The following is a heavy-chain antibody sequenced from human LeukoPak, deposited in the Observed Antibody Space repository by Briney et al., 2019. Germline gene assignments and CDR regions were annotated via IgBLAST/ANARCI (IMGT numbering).Heavy chain of an antibody. J-gene: IGHJ4*02. CDR2: IYYSGST. V-gene: IGHV4-59*12. CDR1: GGSISSYY. Sequence: SETLSLTCTVSGGSISSYYWSWIRQPPGKGLEWIGYIYYSGSTNYNPSLKSRVTISVDTSKNQSSLKLSSVTAADTAVYYCARGGPDYDYVWGSYRYKRGFDYWGQGTLVTVSS. D-gene: IGHD3-16*02. CDR3: ARGGPDYDYVWGSYRYKRGFDY.